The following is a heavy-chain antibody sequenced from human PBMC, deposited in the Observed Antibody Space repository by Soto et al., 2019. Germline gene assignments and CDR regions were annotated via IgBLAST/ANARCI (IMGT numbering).Heavy chain of an antibody. CDR2: IYYSGST. Sequence: SETLSVTCTFSGGSISILYWGWIRQPPGKGLDLIGYIYYSGSTNYNPSLKSRVTISVDTSKNQFSLKLSSVTAADTAVYYCARDLWKGGSWFDPWGQGTMVTVSS. CDR3: ARDLWKGGSWFDP. CDR1: GGSISILY. J-gene: IGHJ5*02. D-gene: IGHD3-3*01. V-gene: IGHV4-59*01.